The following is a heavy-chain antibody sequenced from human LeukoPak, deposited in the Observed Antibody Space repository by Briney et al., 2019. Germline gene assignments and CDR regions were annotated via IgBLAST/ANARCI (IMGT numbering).Heavy chain of an antibody. V-gene: IGHV4-31*11. Sequence: SETLSLTCAVYGGSFSGYYWSWIRQHPGKGLEWIGYIYYSGSTYYNPSLKSRVTISVDTSKNQFSLKLSSVTAADTAVYYCARGQDTAMVMDSPVWFDPWGQGTLVTVSS. CDR2: IYYSGST. CDR1: GGSFSGYY. J-gene: IGHJ5*02. CDR3: ARGQDTAMVMDSPVWFDP. D-gene: IGHD5-18*01.